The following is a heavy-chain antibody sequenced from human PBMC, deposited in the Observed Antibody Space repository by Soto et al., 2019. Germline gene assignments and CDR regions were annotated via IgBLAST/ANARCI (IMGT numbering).Heavy chain of an antibody. J-gene: IGHJ4*02. Sequence: PGPTLVNPTQTLTLTCNFSGFSLSTGGVGVAWVRQPPGKALEWLTLIYWNGETRTSPSLENRLTVTKDASKNQVALTMTNMEPVNTATYYCSQLPPFADYNLDYWGQGSRGTVS. CDR2: IYWNGET. CDR1: GFSLSTGGVG. D-gene: IGHD1-20*01. CDR3: SQLPPFADYNLDY. V-gene: IGHV2-5*01.